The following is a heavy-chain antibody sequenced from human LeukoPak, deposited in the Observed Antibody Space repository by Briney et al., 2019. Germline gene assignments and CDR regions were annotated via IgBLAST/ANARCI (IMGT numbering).Heavy chain of an antibody. CDR1: GYTFTSYY. V-gene: IGHV1-46*01. CDR3: ARDNSVGDVAWWFDP. Sequence: ASVKVSCKASGYTFTSYYIHWVRQAPGQGLEWMGKINPSGGNTRYAQKFQGRVTMTRDMSTTTDYMELSSLRSEDTAVYYCARDNSVGDVAWWFDPWGQGTLVTVSS. J-gene: IGHJ5*02. CDR2: INPSGGNT. D-gene: IGHD1-26*01.